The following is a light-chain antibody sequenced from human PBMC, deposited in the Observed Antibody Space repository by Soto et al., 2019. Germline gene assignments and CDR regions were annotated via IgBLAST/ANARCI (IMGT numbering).Light chain of an antibody. CDR3: HQNYDLPWT. Sequence: EIALTQSPASLSLSPGESLTLSCRTSQTISGNYLSWYQRRPGQAPRLLIFGASIRATDIPARFSGSGSGRDFTLAITSLEPEDFAVYYCHQNYDLPWTFGQGTKLEMK. CDR1: QTISGNY. V-gene: IGKV3D-7*01. J-gene: IGKJ2*02. CDR2: GAS.